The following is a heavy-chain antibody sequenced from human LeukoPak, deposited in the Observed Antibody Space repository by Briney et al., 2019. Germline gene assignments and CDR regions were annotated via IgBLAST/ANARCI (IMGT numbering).Heavy chain of an antibody. V-gene: IGHV5-51*01. D-gene: IGHD5-18*01. CDR2: IYPSDSDT. CDR3: ARQGRAGGYTYGYFDY. J-gene: IGHJ4*02. Sequence: GESLKISCKGSGYTFTNYWIGWVRQMPGKGPEWMGLIYPSDSDTRYSPSFQGQVTISADKSITTAYLQWSSLKASDTAMYYCARQGRAGGYTYGYFDYWGQGTLVTVSS. CDR1: GYTFTNYW.